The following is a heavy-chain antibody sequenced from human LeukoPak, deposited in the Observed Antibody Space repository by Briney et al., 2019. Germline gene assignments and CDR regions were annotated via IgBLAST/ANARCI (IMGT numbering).Heavy chain of an antibody. CDR2: ISAYNGNT. CDR1: GYTFTSYG. CDR3: ARVFYDFWSGYYDIDY. J-gene: IGHJ4*02. Sequence: ASVKVSCKASGYTFTSYGISWVRQAPGQGLEWMGWISAYNGNTNYAQKLQGRVTMTTDTSTSTAYMELRSLRSDDTAVYYCARVFYDFWSGYYDIDYWGQGTLVTVSS. D-gene: IGHD3-3*01. V-gene: IGHV1-18*01.